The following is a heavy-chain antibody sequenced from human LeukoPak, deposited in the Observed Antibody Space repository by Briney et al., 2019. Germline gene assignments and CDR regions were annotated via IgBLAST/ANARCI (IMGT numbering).Heavy chain of an antibody. D-gene: IGHD3-10*01. J-gene: IGHJ4*02. Sequence: SETLSLTCAVYGGSFSGYYWSWIRQPPGKGLEWIGEINHSGSTNYNPSFKSRVTISVDTSKNQFSLKLSSVTAADTAVYYCARFGSTPGPWGQGTLVTVSS. CDR2: INHSGST. V-gene: IGHV4-34*01. CDR1: GGSFSGYY. CDR3: ARFGSTPGP.